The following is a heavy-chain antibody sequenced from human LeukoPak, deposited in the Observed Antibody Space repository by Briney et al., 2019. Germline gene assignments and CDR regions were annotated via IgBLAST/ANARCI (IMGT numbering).Heavy chain of an antibody. CDR1: GFTFSSYW. D-gene: IGHD2-15*01. V-gene: IGHV3-7*01. CDR2: IKQDGSEK. J-gene: IGHJ4*02. CDR3: ARDGKPDCSGGSCYSTSTFDY. Sequence: PGGSLRLSCAASGFTFSSYWMSWVRKAPGKGLEWVANIKQDGSEKYYVDSVKGRFTISRDNAKNSLYLQMNSLRAEDTAVYYCARDGKPDCSGGSCYSTSTFDYWGQGTLVTVSS.